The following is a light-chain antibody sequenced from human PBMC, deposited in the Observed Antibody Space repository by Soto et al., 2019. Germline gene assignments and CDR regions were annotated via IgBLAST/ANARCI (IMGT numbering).Light chain of an antibody. V-gene: IGKV1-9*01. CDR2: VAS. CDR1: QGISSY. Sequence: DIQLTQSPSLLSASVGDRVAITCRASQGISSYLAWYQQKPGKAPKLLVYVASTLQSGVPSRFSGRGSGTEFTLTISSLQPEDFATYYCQQFHSYPLTFGQGTRLEIK. J-gene: IGKJ5*01. CDR3: QQFHSYPLT.